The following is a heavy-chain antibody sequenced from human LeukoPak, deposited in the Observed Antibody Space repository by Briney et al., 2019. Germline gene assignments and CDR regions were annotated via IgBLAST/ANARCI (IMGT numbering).Heavy chain of an antibody. J-gene: IGHJ4*02. V-gene: IGHV4-31*03. CDR1: GGSISSGGYY. CDR2: IYYSGST. CDR3: ATNRDSSGYYVDY. Sequence: SQTLSLTCTVSGGSISSGGYYWSWIRQYPGKGLEWIGYIYYSGSTYYNPSLKSRVAISVDTSKNQFSLKLSSVTAADTAVYYCATNRDSSGYYVDYWGQGTLVTVSS. D-gene: IGHD3-22*01.